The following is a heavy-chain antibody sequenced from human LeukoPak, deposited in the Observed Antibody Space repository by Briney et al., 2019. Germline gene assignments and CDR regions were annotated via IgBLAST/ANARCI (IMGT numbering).Heavy chain of an antibody. CDR2: IYYSGST. CDR3: ARVGEYSSSWHLVMDY. V-gene: IGHV4-39*01. Sequence: SETLSLTCTVSGGSISSSSYYWGWIRQPPGKGLEWIGSIYYSGSTYYNPSLKSRVTISVDTSKNQFSLKLSSVTAADTAVYYCARVGEYSSSWHLVMDYWGQGTLVTVSS. J-gene: IGHJ4*02. CDR1: GGSISSSSYY. D-gene: IGHD6-13*01.